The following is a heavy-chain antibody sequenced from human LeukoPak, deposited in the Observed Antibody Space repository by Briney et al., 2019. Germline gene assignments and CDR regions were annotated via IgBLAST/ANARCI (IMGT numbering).Heavy chain of an antibody. CDR3: ARDGSGSSADV. V-gene: IGHV4-59*01. J-gene: IGHJ6*04. Sequence: SETLSLTCAVSGVSISSSYWSWIRQPPEKGLEWIGYIYYSGNTNYNPSLKSRVAMSIDTSKNQFSLKLTSVTAADTALYYCARDGSGSSADVWGKGTSVTVSS. D-gene: IGHD6-6*01. CDR2: IYYSGNT. CDR1: GVSISSSY.